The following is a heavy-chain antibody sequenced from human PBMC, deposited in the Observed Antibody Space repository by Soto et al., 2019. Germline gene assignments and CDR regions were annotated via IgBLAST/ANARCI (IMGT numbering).Heavy chain of an antibody. CDR3: VRDRGHPDSFDL. Sequence: GGALRPSCAASRFTFSPFWVHWGRPAPGKGLVWLSHINSDGSTIVYADSVKGRFTISRDNAKNTLYLQMNSLRVEDTAVYYCVRDRGHPDSFDLWGQGTMVTGSS. J-gene: IGHJ3*01. CDR1: RFTFSPFW. V-gene: IGHV3-74*01. D-gene: IGHD3-10*01. CDR2: INSDGSTI.